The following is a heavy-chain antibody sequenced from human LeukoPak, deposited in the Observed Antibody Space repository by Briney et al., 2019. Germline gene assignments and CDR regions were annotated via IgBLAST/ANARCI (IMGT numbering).Heavy chain of an antibody. D-gene: IGHD6-19*01. V-gene: IGHV1-2*02. CDR1: GYTFTGYY. CDR2: INPNSGGT. CDR3: ARDPHEAVYNWFDP. J-gene: IGHJ5*02. Sequence: ASVKVSCKASGYTFTGYYLHWVRQAAGQGLEWMGRINPNSGGTTYPQMFQGRVTMTRDTSISTAYMELSGLRSDDTAAYYCARDPHEAVYNWFDPWGQGTLVIVSS.